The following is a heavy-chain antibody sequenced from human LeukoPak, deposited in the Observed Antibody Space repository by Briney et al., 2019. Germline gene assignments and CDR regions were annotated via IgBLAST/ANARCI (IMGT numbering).Heavy chain of an antibody. J-gene: IGHJ4*02. CDR3: ANIYYDSSGYYDY. D-gene: IGHD3-22*01. Sequence: GGSLRLSCAASGFTFSSYAMSWVRQAPGKGPEWVSAISGSGGSTYYADSVKGRFTISRDNSKNTLYLQMNSLRAEDTAVYYCANIYYDSSGYYDYWGQGTLVTVSS. CDR1: GFTFSSYA. CDR2: ISGSGGST. V-gene: IGHV3-23*01.